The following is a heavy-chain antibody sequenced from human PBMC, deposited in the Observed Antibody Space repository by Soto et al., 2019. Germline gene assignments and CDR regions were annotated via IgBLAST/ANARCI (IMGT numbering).Heavy chain of an antibody. V-gene: IGHV4-30-4*01. J-gene: IGHJ4*01. CDR3: ARLKPIRSRQQLAIFDS. D-gene: IGHD6-13*01. CDR2: IYYSGST. CDR1: GGSISSGDYY. Sequence: SKTLSLTCTVSGGSISSGDYYWSWIRQPPGKGLEWIGYIYYSGSTYYNPSLKSRGTISVDTSKNQFSLKLSSVTAADTAVYYCARLKPIRSRQQLAIFDSWGHGSLVTVSA.